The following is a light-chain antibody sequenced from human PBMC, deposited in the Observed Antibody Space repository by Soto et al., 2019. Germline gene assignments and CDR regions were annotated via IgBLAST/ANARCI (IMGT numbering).Light chain of an antibody. J-gene: IGKJ1*01. CDR1: QSISSY. V-gene: IGKV1-39*01. CDR3: QQSYSTLWT. Sequence: IHMTHSPSSLPASLGDIVTITFRASQSISSYLNWYQQKPGKAPKLLIYAASSLQSGVPSRFSGSGSGTDFTLTISSLQPEDFATYYCQQSYSTLWTFGQGTKVDIK. CDR2: AAS.